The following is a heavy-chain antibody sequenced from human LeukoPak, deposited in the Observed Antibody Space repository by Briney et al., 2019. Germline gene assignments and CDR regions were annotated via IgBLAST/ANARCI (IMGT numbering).Heavy chain of an antibody. V-gene: IGHV3-23*01. D-gene: IGHD4-17*01. CDR3: AIDDYGDYGEGEQDDY. CDR1: GFTFSSYA. CDR2: ISGSGGST. J-gene: IGHJ4*02. Sequence: GGSLTLSCAASGFTFSSYAKSWVRQAPGKGLEWVSAISGSGGSTYYADSVKGRLTISRENSKNTLYVQMKSQRPEDTAVYICAIDDYGDYGEGEQDDYWGQGTLVTVP.